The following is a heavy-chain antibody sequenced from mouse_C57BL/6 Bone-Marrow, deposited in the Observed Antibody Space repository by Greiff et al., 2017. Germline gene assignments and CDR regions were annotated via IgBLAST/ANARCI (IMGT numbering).Heavy chain of an antibody. CDR1: GYSFTGYY. D-gene: IGHD2-14*01. J-gene: IGHJ2*01. CDR3: ESAGDRDY. Sequence: VQLQQSGPELVKPGASVKISCKASGYSFTGYYMNWVKQSPEKSLEWIGEINPSTGGTTYNQKFKAKATVTIDKSSSTAYMQLKSLTSEDSAVYYCESAGDRDYWGQGTTPTVSS. CDR2: INPSTGGT. V-gene: IGHV1-42*01.